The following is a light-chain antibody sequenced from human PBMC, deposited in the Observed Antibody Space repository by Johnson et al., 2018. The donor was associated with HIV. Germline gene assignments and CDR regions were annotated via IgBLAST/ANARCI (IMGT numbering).Light chain of an antibody. V-gene: IGLV1-51*02. CDR2: ENN. J-gene: IGLJ1*01. CDR3: GTWDSSLSRYV. Sequence: QSVLTQPPSVSATPGQKVTISCSGSSSNIENNYVSWYQQLPETAPKLLIYENNKRPSGIPDRFSGSKSGPSATLSITGLQTGDEADYYCGTWDSSLSRYVFDTGTKVTVL. CDR1: SSNIENNY.